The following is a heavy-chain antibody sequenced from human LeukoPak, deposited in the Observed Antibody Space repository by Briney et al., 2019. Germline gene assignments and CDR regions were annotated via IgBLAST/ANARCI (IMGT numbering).Heavy chain of an antibody. D-gene: IGHD6-19*01. CDR2: INPNSGGT. CDR3: ARRRAVAGVNWFDP. V-gene: IGHV1-2*06. CDR1: GYTFTDYY. Sequence: ASVKVSCKASGYTFTDYYMHWVRQAPGQGLEWMGRINPNSGGTKYAQKFQGRVTMTTDTSMSTAYMELGSLRSDDTAVYYCARRRAVAGVNWFDPWGQGTLVTVSS. J-gene: IGHJ5*02.